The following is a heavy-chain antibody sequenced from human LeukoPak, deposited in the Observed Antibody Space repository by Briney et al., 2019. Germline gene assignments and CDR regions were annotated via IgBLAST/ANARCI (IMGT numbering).Heavy chain of an antibody. CDR2: ISYDGSNK. V-gene: IGHV3-30*18. CDR1: GFTFSSYG. J-gene: IGHJ4*02. CDR3: AKGRYTGSSFFDY. Sequence: GGSLRLSCAASGFTFSSYGMHWVRQAPGKGLEWVALISYDGSNKYYSDSVKGRFTISRDNSKNTLYLQMNSPRPEDTAVYYCAKGRYTGSSFFDYWGQGTLVTVSS. D-gene: IGHD3-10*01.